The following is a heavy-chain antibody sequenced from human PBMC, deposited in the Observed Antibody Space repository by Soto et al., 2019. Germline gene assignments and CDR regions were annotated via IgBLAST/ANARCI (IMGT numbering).Heavy chain of an antibody. D-gene: IGHD6-19*01. Sequence: EVQLVESGGGLIQPGGSLRLSCAASGFAVSSKYMTWVRQAPGKGLEWVSVIYGGGTTYYADSVKGRFIISRDTSKNTLYLQMNSLRAEDTAVDYCVQTTGWPGFDFWGQGTLVTVSS. V-gene: IGHV3-53*01. J-gene: IGHJ4*02. CDR1: GFAVSSKY. CDR3: VQTTGWPGFDF. CDR2: IYGGGTT.